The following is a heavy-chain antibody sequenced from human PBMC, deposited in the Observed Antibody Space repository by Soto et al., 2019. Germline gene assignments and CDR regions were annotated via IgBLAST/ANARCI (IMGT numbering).Heavy chain of an antibody. D-gene: IGHD3-22*01. CDR2: IWYDGSNK. CDR1: GFTFSSYG. Sequence: QVQLVESGGGVVQPGRSLRLSCAACGFTFSSYGMHWVRQAPGKGLEWVAVIWYDGSNKYYADSVKGRFTISRDNSKNTLYLQMNSLRAEDTAVYYCARGWDYYDSSGYYAAWDYWGQGTLVTVSS. V-gene: IGHV3-33*01. CDR3: ARGWDYYDSSGYYAAWDY. J-gene: IGHJ4*02.